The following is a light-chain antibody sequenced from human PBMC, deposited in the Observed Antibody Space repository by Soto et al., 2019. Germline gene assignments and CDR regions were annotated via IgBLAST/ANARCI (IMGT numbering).Light chain of an antibody. CDR3: QSYDSSLFWV. CDR1: SSNIGAGYD. J-gene: IGLJ3*02. V-gene: IGLV1-40*01. Sequence: QSVLTQPPSVSGAPGQRVTISCTGSSSNIGAGYDVHWYQQLPGTAPRLLIYGNNNRPSGVPDRFSGSKSGTSASLAITGLQAEDEADYYCQSYDSSLFWVFGGGTKRTVL. CDR2: GNN.